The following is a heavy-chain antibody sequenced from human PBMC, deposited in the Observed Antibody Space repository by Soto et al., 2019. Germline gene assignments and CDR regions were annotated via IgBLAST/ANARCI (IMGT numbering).Heavy chain of an antibody. CDR2: IYYGGST. V-gene: IGHV4-31*03. D-gene: IGHD3-22*01. CDR3: ARGGYYYENSGQNAYDY. Sequence: SETLSLTCTVSGGSISSGGYYWSWIRQHPGRGLEWIGYIYYGGSTYYNPSLKSRATISGDTSKNQFSLKLSSVTAADTAVYYCARGGYYYENSGQNAYDYWGQGILVTVSS. J-gene: IGHJ4*01. CDR1: GGSISSGGYY.